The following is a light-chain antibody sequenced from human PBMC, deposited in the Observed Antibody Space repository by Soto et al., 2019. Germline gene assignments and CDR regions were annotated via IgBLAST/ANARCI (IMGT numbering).Light chain of an antibody. CDR1: ESVSIS. CDR2: GAS. Sequence: EVVLTQPPATLSVSPWEGATLSCRASESVSISLAWYQHKPGQPPRLLIHGASTRASGVPPRFSGSGSGTDFSLTISSLQSEDYAVYFCQQYHVWPKWTFGQGTKVDIK. CDR3: QQYHVWPKWT. J-gene: IGKJ1*01. V-gene: IGKV3D-15*01.